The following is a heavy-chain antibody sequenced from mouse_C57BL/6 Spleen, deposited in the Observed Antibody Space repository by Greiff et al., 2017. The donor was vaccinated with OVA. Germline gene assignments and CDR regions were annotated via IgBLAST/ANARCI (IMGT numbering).Heavy chain of an antibody. CDR1: GFTFSDYG. D-gene: IGHD3-3*01. Sequence: EVKLVESGGGLVKPGGSLKLSCAASGFTFSDYGMHWVRQAPEKGLEWVAYISSGSSTTYYADTVKGRFTISRDNAKNTLFLQMTSLRSEDTAMYYCARNTGPREYFDVWGTGTTVTVSS. CDR3: ARNTGPREYFDV. CDR2: ISSGSSTT. V-gene: IGHV5-17*01. J-gene: IGHJ1*03.